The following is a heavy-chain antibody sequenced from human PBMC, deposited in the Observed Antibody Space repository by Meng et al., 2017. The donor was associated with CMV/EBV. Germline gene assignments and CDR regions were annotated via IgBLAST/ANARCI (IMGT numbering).Heavy chain of an antibody. CDR2: ISGSGGSA. D-gene: IGHD5-18*01. CDR3: GDIQIWFSYYDGMDV. Sequence: GESLKISCAASGFTFSKYAMSWVRQAPGKGLEWVSGISGSGGSAYYADSVKGRFTISRDNSKNTLYLQMNSLRAEDTAIYYSGDIQIWFSYYDGMDVWGQGTAVTVSS. J-gene: IGHJ6*02. CDR1: GFTFSKYA. V-gene: IGHV3-23*01.